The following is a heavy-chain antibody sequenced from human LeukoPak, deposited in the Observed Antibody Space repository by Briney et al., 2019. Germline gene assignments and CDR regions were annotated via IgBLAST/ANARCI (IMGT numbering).Heavy chain of an antibody. CDR2: INQDGTEK. D-gene: IGHD6-13*01. J-gene: IGHJ4*02. V-gene: IGHV3-7*03. CDR1: GFTFSSYW. CDR3: ARGPLIAAAGTW. Sequence: RGSLRLSCAASGFTFSSYWMSWVRQAPGEGLEWVAKINQDGTEKAYVDSVRGRFTISRDNAKNSLFLQMNSLRAEDTAVYYCARGPLIAAAGTWWGQGTLVTVSS.